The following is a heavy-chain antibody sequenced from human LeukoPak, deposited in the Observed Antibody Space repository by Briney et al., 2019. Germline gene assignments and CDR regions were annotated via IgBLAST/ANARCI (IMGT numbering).Heavy chain of an antibody. CDR1: GGTFSSYA. V-gene: IGHV1-69*13. D-gene: IGHD3-10*01. Sequence: SVKVSCKASGGTFSSYAISWVRQAPGQGLEWMGGIIPIFGTANYAQKLQGRVTITADESTSTAYMELSSLRSEDTAVYYCAREKFTMVRGVITYNWFDPWGQGTLVTVSS. CDR2: IIPIFGTA. CDR3: AREKFTMVRGVITYNWFDP. J-gene: IGHJ5*02.